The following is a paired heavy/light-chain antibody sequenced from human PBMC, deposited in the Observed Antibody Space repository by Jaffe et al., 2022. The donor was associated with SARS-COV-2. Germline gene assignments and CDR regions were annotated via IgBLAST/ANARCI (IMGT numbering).Light chain of an antibody. Sequence: QSALTQPASVSGSPGQSITISCTGTSSDVGGYNYVSWYQQHPGKAPKLMIYEVSNRPSGVPDRFSGSKSGNTASLTISGLQAEDEADYYCSSYTSSSTWVFGGGTKLTVL. V-gene: IGLV2-14*01. J-gene: IGLJ3*02. CDR1: SSDVGGYNY. CDR2: EVS. CDR3: SSYTSSSTWV.
Heavy chain of an antibody. J-gene: IGHJ4*02. CDR1: GYTFTSYA. CDR2: INTNTGNP. Sequence: QVQLVQSGSELKKPGASVKVSCKASGYTFTSYAMNWVRQAPGQGLEWMGWINTNTGNPTYAQGFTGRFVFSLDTSVSTAYLQISSLKAEDTAVYYCARDLPHLADSSGYETDYWGQGTLVTVSS. CDR3: ARDLPHLADSSGYETDY. D-gene: IGHD3-22*01. V-gene: IGHV7-4-1*02.